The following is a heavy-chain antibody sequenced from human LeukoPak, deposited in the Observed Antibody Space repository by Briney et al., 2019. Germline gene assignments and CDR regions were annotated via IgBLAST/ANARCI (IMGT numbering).Heavy chain of an antibody. V-gene: IGHV4-59*02. CDR1: GGSVSSYY. CDR3: ARGCSGGGCHDY. J-gene: IGHJ4*02. CDR2: IHYSGST. Sequence: SETLSLTCTVPGGSVSSYYWSWIRQPPGKGLEWIGYIHYSGSTNYNPSLKRRVTISVDTSKNQFSLTVTSVTAADTAVYYCARGCSGGGCHDYWGQGTLVTVSS. D-gene: IGHD2-15*01.